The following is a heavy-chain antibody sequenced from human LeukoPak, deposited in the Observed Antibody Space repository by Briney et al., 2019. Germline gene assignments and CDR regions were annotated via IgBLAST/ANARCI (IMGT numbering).Heavy chain of an antibody. J-gene: IGHJ4*02. V-gene: IGHV3-33*03. CDR3: ATPVGARVDY. CDR2: IWYDGSNK. CDR1: GFTFSSYG. D-gene: IGHD1-26*01. Sequence: GGSLRLSCAASGFTFSSYGMHWVRQAPGKGLEWVAVIWYDGSNKYYADSVKGRFTISRDNAKNSLYLQINSLRAEDTAVYYCATPVGARVDYWGQGTLVTVSS.